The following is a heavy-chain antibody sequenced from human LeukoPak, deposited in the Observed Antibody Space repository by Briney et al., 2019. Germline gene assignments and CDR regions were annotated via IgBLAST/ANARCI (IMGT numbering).Heavy chain of an antibody. CDR3: ARADCSSISCPFDY. CDR2: IYYSGST. D-gene: IGHD2-2*01. Sequence: PSETLSLTCTVSGGSISSYYWSWIRQPPGKGLEWIGYIYYSGSTNYNPSLKSRVTISVDTSKNQFSLKLSSVTAADTAVYYCARADCSSISCPFDYWGQGTLVTVSS. V-gene: IGHV4-59*01. J-gene: IGHJ4*02. CDR1: GGSISSYY.